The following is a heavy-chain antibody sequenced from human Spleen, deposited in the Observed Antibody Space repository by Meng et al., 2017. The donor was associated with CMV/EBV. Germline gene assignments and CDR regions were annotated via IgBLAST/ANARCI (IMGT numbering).Heavy chain of an antibody. CDR1: GFTFSSYW. Sequence: GESLKISCAASGFTFSSYWMSWVRQAPGKGLEWVSAISGSGGSTYYADSVKGRFTISRDNSKNTLYLQMNSLRAEDTAVYYCAKIITIFGGAFDIWGQGTMVTVSS. CDR3: AKIITIFGGAFDI. D-gene: IGHD3-3*01. V-gene: IGHV3-23*01. CDR2: ISGSGGST. J-gene: IGHJ3*02.